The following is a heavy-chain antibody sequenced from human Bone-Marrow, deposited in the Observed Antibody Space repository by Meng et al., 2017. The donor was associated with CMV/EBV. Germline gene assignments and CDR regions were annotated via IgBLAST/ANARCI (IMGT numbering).Heavy chain of an antibody. D-gene: IGHD3-10*01. J-gene: IGHJ6*02. Sequence: GGSLRLSCVASGFNFDDYAMHWVRQAPGKGLEWVSGISWNSGSIGYADSVKGRFTISRDNAKNSLYLQMNSLRAEDMALYYCAKDIGSGSYNYYYGMDVWGQGTTVTVSS. CDR3: AKDIGSGSYNYYYGMDV. CDR2: ISWNSGSI. CDR1: GFNFDDYA. V-gene: IGHV3-9*03.